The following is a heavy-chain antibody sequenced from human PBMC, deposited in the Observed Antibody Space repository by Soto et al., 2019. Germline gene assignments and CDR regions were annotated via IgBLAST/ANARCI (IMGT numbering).Heavy chain of an antibody. CDR2: IKQDGSEK. CDR1: GFTFSNYW. V-gene: IGHV3-7*05. Sequence: EVQLVESGGGLVQPGGSLRLSCAASGFTFSNYWMSWVRQAPGKGLEWVANIKQDGSEKYYVDSVKGRFTISRDNAKNSLYLQMNSLRAEDTAVYYCARDGGYCSGGSCYSPNWGQGTLVTVSS. J-gene: IGHJ4*02. CDR3: ARDGGYCSGGSCYSPN. D-gene: IGHD2-15*01.